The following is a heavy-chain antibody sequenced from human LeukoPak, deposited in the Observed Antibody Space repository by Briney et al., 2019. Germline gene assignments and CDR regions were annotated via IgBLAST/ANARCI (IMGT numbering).Heavy chain of an antibody. D-gene: IGHD4/OR15-4a*01. CDR1: GFTFSSYT. J-gene: IGHJ4*02. CDR2: IPYDGSNK. CDR3: ARRAGAYSHPYDY. Sequence: PGGSLRLSCAASGFTFSSYTMHWVRQAPGKGLEWVAVIPYDGSNKYYADSVKGRFTISRDNSKNTLYLQMNSLRAEDTAVYYCARRAGAYSHPYDYWGQGTLVTVSS. V-gene: IGHV3-30*14.